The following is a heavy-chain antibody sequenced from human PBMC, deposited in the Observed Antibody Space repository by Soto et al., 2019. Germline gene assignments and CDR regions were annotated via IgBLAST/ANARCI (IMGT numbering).Heavy chain of an antibody. CDR1: GFTFSSYA. J-gene: IGHJ4*02. Sequence: PGGSLRLSCAASGFTFSSYAMSWVRQAPGKGLEWVSAISGSGGSTYYADSVKGRFTISRDNSKNTLYLQMNSLRAEDTAVYYCAKDPQGYGDSSNFDYWGQGTLVTVSS. CDR3: AKDPQGYGDSSNFDY. V-gene: IGHV3-23*01. D-gene: IGHD4-17*01. CDR2: ISGSGGST.